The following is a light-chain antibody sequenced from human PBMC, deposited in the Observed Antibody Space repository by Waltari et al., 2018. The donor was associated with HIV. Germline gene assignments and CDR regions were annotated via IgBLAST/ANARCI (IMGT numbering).Light chain of an antibody. Sequence: SHELTQPPSVSVSPVQTASTTGSGAYFGANSASWYQHKPGQSPVLVIYQDDKRPSGIPERFSGSNSGNTATLTITGTQAMDEADYYCQAWDSSTVLFGGGTKLTVL. J-gene: IGLJ2*01. V-gene: IGLV3-1*01. CDR1: YFGANS. CDR2: QDD. CDR3: QAWDSSTVL.